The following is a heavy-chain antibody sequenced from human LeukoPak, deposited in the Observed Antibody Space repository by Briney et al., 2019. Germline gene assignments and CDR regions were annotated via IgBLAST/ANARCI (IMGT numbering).Heavy chain of an antibody. Sequence: GGSLRLSCAASGFTFSSYGMHWVRQAPGKGLEWVAFIRYDGSNKYYADSVKGRFTISRDNSKNTLYLQMNSLRAEDTAVYYCAKDLKHSIWGCYYYYMDVWGKGTTATISS. J-gene: IGHJ6*03. D-gene: IGHD3-3*02. V-gene: IGHV3-30*02. CDR1: GFTFSSYG. CDR2: IRYDGSNK. CDR3: AKDLKHSIWGCYYYYMDV.